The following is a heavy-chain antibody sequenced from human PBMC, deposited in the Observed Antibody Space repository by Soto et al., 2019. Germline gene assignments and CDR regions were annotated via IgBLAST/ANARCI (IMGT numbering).Heavy chain of an antibody. CDR2: FDPEDGET. CDR3: ATQGVVVPAAHVWYFDL. CDR1: GYTLTELS. Sequence: ASVKVSCKVSGYTLTELSMHWVRQAPGKGLEWMGGFDPEDGETIYAQKFQGRVTMTEDTSTDTAYMELSSLRSEDTAVYYCATQGVVVPAAHVWYFDLWGRGTLVTVSS. V-gene: IGHV1-24*01. J-gene: IGHJ2*01. D-gene: IGHD2-2*01.